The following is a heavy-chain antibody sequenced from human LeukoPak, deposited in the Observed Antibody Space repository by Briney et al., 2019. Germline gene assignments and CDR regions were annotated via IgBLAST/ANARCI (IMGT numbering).Heavy chain of an antibody. CDR3: TKDRRGPAAGTWYFDS. Sequence: GGSLRLSCAASGFTFSSFAKHWVRQAPGKGLEWVAVIWSDGSKKYYADSVRGRFTISRDNSKNTVYLQLNSLRAGDTAIYYCTKDRRGPAAGTWYFDSWGQGTLVTVSS. D-gene: IGHD6-13*01. V-gene: IGHV3-33*06. CDR1: GFTFSSFA. J-gene: IGHJ4*02. CDR2: IWSDGSKK.